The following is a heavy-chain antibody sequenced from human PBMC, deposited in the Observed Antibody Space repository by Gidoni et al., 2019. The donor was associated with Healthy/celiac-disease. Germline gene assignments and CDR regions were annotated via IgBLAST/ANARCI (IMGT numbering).Heavy chain of an antibody. D-gene: IGHD2-15*01. Sequence: EVQLVESGGGLVQPGRSLRLSCAASGFTFAAYAMHWVRQAPGKGLEWVSGISWNSGSIGYADSVKGRVTISRDNAKNSLYLQMNSLRAEDTALYYCARVRYCSGGSCYYFDYWGQGTLVTVSS. CDR2: ISWNSGSI. CDR3: ARVRYCSGGSCYYFDY. CDR1: GFTFAAYA. J-gene: IGHJ4*02. V-gene: IGHV3-9*01.